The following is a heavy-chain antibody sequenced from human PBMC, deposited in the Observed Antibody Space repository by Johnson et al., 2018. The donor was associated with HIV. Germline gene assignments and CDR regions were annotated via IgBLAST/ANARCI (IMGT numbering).Heavy chain of an antibody. CDR3: AKDRAEVVVVHDALDM. D-gene: IGHD3-22*01. V-gene: IGHV3-30-3*01. CDR2: MSFDGTNK. J-gene: IGHJ3*02. Sequence: VQLVESGGGVVQPARSLRLSCTASGFTFSNFVMHWVRQAPGKGLEWVAAMSFDGTNKYYADSVKGRFSISRDNSKKKLYLQMNSLRPEDTAVYYCAKDRAEVVVVHDALDMWGQGTMVTVSS. CDR1: GFTFSNFV.